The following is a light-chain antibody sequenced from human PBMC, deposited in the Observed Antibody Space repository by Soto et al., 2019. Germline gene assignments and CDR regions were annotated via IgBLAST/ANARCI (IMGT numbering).Light chain of an antibody. Sequence: EIWLTQSPGTLSLSPGERATLSCWASQSVSNNYLAWYQQKPGQAPRLLIYGASNRATGIPDRLSGSGSGTDFTLTISRLEPEDFAVYYCQQYGSPGTFGHGTKVDI. J-gene: IGKJ1*01. CDR2: GAS. V-gene: IGKV3-20*01. CDR1: QSVSNNY. CDR3: QQYGSPGT.